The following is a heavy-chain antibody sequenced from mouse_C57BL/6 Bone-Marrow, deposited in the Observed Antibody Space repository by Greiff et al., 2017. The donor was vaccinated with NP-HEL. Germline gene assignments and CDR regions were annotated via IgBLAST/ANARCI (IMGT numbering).Heavy chain of an antibody. CDR3: FLKGAMDY. J-gene: IGHJ4*01. V-gene: IGHV5-4*03. CDR2: ISDGGSYT. CDR1: GFTFSSYA. D-gene: IGHD1-3*01. Sequence: EVKVVESGGGLVKPGGSLKLSCAASGFTFSSYAMSWVRQTPEKRLEWVATISDGGSYTYYPDNVKGRFTISRDNAKNNLYLQMSHLKSEDTAMYYCFLKGAMDYWGQGTSVTVSS.